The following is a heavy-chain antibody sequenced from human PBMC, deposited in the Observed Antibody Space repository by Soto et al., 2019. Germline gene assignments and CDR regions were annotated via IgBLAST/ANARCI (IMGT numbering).Heavy chain of an antibody. Sequence: QVQLQESGPGLVKPSQTLSLTCTVSGGSISSGGYYWSWIRQHPGKGLEWIGYIYYSGSTYYNPSLKSRVTISVDTSKNQFSLKLSSVTAADTAVYYCARDFRSLDILTGKRLGMDVWGQGTTVTVSS. J-gene: IGHJ6*02. D-gene: IGHD3-9*01. CDR3: ARDFRSLDILTGKRLGMDV. CDR2: IYYSGST. V-gene: IGHV4-31*03. CDR1: GGSISSGGYY.